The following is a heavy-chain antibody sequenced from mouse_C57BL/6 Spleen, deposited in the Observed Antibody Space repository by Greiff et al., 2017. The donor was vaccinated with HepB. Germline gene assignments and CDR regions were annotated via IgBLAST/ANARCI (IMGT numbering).Heavy chain of an antibody. J-gene: IGHJ4*01. V-gene: IGHV5-9*01. CDR2: ISGGGGNT. CDR3: ARLDSSGYVGVDD. D-gene: IGHD3-2*02. CDR1: GFTFSSYT. Sequence: DVMLVESGGGLVKPGGSLKLSCAASGFTFSSYTMSWVRQTPEKRLAWVATISGGGGNTYYPDSVKGRFTISRDNAKNTLYLQMSSLRSEDTALYYCARLDSSGYVGVDDWGQGTSVTVSS.